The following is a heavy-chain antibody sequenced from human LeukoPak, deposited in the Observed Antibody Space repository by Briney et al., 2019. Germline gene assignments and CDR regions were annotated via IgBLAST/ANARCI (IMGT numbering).Heavy chain of an antibody. CDR3: AVGITILGVAASFDS. D-gene: IGHD3-3*01. Sequence: SEALSLTCAVYGASYNAYYWSWIRQPPGKGLEWIGDIDHRGTATYNPSLKSRLTISADASKNQFSLKLNSVTDADTAVYYCAVGITILGVAASFDSWGQGNLVIVSS. V-gene: IGHV4-34*01. CDR2: IDHRGTA. CDR1: GASYNAYY. J-gene: IGHJ4*02.